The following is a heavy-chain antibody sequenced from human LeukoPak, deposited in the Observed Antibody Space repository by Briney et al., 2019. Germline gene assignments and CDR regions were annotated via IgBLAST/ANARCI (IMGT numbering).Heavy chain of an antibody. J-gene: IGHJ4*02. CDR2: IKQDGSEK. CDR3: ARSTPRLYYDSTYYFDY. CDR1: GFTFSSYW. Sequence: PGGSLRLSCAASGFTFSSYWMSWVRQAPGKGLEWVANIKQDGSEKYYVDSAKGRFTISRDNAKNSLYLQMNSLRAEDTAVYYCARSTPRLYYDSTYYFDYWGQGTLVTVSS. V-gene: IGHV3-7*01. D-gene: IGHD3-22*01.